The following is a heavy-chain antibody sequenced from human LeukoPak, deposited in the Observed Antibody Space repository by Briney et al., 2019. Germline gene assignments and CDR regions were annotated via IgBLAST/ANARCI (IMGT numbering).Heavy chain of an antibody. CDR2: INHSGST. Sequence: SETLSLTCAVYGGSFSGYYWSWSRQPPGKGLEWIGEINHSGSTNYNPSLKSRVTISVDTSKNQFSLKLSSVTAADTAVYYCARGFDSSGYYSDAFDIWGQGTMVTVSS. CDR1: GGSFSGYY. J-gene: IGHJ3*02. V-gene: IGHV4-34*01. D-gene: IGHD3-22*01. CDR3: ARGFDSSGYYSDAFDI.